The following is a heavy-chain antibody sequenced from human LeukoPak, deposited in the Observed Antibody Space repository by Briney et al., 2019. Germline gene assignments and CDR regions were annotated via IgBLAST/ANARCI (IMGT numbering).Heavy chain of an antibody. J-gene: IGHJ5*02. CDR2: IYYSGGT. CDR1: GGSISSSSYY. V-gene: IGHV4-39*01. D-gene: IGHD6-13*01. Sequence: SETLSLTCTVSGGSISSSSYYWGWIRQPPGKGLDWIGSIYYSGGTYYNPSLKSRVTISVDTSKNQFSLKLSSVTAADTAVYYCARYKAAAGTDNWFDPWGQGTLVTVSS. CDR3: ARYKAAAGTDNWFDP.